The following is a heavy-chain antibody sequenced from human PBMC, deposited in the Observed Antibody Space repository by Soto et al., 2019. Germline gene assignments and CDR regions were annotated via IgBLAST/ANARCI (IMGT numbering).Heavy chain of an antibody. D-gene: IGHD1-1*01. CDR1: GFSFGTYT. CDR3: AKATATGGGAFDF. Sequence: GGSLRLSCAVSGFSFGTYTVNWVRQAPGMGLEWVSTILVDGRTFYVDSVKGRFTISRDNSRNTVYLQMNSLTAGDTALYYCAKATATGGGAFDFCGQGTMVTVSS. V-gene: IGHV3-23*01. CDR2: ILVDGRT. J-gene: IGHJ3*01.